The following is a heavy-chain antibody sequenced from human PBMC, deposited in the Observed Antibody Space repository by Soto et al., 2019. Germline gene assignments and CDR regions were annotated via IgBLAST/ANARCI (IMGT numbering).Heavy chain of an antibody. CDR1: GGTFSSYA. J-gene: IGHJ6*02. D-gene: IGHD3-3*01. V-gene: IGHV1-69*05. CDR2: IIPISGSA. Sequence: GASVKVSCKASGGTFSSYAISWVRQAPGQGLEWMGGIIPISGSANYVQKFQGWVTITRDESTSTAYMELSRLRSDDTAMYYCARGPPSFTVFGEMLYGMDVWGQGTTVTVSS. CDR3: ARGPPSFTVFGEMLYGMDV.